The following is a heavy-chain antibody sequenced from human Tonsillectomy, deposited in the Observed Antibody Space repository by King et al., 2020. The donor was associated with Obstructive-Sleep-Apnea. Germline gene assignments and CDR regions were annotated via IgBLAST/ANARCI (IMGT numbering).Heavy chain of an antibody. D-gene: IGHD5-18*01. Sequence: VQLVEAVGGLVQPGGSLRLSCAASGVTFSNYSMSWVRQAPGKGLVWVSAINTVGGTTYYADSVQGRFTISRDNSKNTLYLQMNSLRAEDTAVYYCAKRVDTAMVFDYWGQGTLVTVSS. CDR1: GVTFSNYS. CDR2: INTVGGTT. J-gene: IGHJ4*02. V-gene: IGHV3-23*04. CDR3: AKRVDTAMVFDY.